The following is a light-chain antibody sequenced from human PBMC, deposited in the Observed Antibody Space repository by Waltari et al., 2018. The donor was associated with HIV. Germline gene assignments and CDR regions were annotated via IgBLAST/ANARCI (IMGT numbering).Light chain of an antibody. CDR1: SSDVGNYNF. CDR2: EVT. Sequence: QSALTQPASVSGSPGHSITIFCTGTSSDVGNYNFVSWYQHHPGKAPKLIIYEVTKRPSRISDRFSASKSGNTASLTISGLQAEDEADYYGCSYAGVGTFVVFGGGTKVTVL. CDR3: CSYAGVGTFVV. J-gene: IGLJ2*01. V-gene: IGLV2-23*02.